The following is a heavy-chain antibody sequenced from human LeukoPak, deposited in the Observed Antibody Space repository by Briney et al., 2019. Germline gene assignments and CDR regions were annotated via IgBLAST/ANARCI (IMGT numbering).Heavy chain of an antibody. Sequence: LRLSCAASGFTFDDYAMHWVRQPPGKGLEWIGYIYHSGSTYYNPSLKSRVTISVDRSKNQFSLKLSSVTAADTAVYYCARAVNYDSSGSYFDYWGQGTLVTVSS. J-gene: IGHJ4*02. CDR2: IYHSGST. CDR1: GFTFDDYA. V-gene: IGHV4-30-2*01. CDR3: ARAVNYDSSGSYFDY. D-gene: IGHD3-22*01.